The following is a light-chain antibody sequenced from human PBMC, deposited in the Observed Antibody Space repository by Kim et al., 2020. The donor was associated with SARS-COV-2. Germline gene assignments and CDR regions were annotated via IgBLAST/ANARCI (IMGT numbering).Light chain of an antibody. CDR3: QAWDSSTGV. V-gene: IGLV3-1*01. J-gene: IGLJ3*02. Sequence: QRQTARVTCSGDKLGDKYACWYQQKPGQSPVLVIYQDSKRPSGIPERFSGSNSGNTATLTISGTHAMDEADYYCQAWDSSTGVFGGGTQLTVL. CDR2: QDS. CDR1: KLGDKY.